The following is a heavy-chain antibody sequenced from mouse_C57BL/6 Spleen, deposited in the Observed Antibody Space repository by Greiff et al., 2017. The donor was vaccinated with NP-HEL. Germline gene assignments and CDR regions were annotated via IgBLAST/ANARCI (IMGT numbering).Heavy chain of an antibody. CDR3: ARKGLLDAMDY. J-gene: IGHJ4*01. D-gene: IGHD1-1*01. CDR2: ISGGGGNT. Sequence: DVKLVESGGGLVKPGGSLKLSCAASGFTFSSYTMSWVRQTPEKRLEWVATISGGGGNTYYPDSVKGRFTISRDNAKNTLYLQMSSLRSEDTALYYCARKGLLDAMDYWGQGTSVTVSS. CDR1: GFTFSSYT. V-gene: IGHV5-9*01.